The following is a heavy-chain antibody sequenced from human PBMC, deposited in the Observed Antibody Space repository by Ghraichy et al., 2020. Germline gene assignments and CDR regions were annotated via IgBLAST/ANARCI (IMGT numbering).Heavy chain of an antibody. J-gene: IGHJ4*02. Sequence: LSLTCVASGFTFSYYWMSWVRQAPGKGLEWVANIKQDGSEKYYVDSVKGRFTISRDNAKNSLYLQMSSLRAEDTAVYYCARIEYGDYGFDYWGQGTLVTVSS. CDR1: GFTFSYYW. D-gene: IGHD4-17*01. CDR2: IKQDGSEK. CDR3: ARIEYGDYGFDY. V-gene: IGHV3-7*01.